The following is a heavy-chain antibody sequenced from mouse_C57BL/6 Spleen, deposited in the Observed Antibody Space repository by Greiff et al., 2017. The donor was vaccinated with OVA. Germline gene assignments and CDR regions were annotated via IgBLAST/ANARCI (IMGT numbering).Heavy chain of an antibody. V-gene: IGHV3-6*01. J-gene: IGHJ2*01. CDR3: AGTGTYYFDY. CDR1: GYSITSCYY. D-gene: IGHD4-1*01. CDR2: ISYDGSN. Sequence: EVQLMESGPGLVKPSPSLSLTCSVTGYSITSCYYWNWIRQFPGNILEWMGYISYDGSNNYNPSLKNLIAITRDTSKNQFFLKLNSVTTEDTATYYCAGTGTYYFDYWGQGTTLTVSS.